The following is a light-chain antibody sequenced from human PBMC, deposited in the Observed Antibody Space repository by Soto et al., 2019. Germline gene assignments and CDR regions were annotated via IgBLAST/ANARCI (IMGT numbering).Light chain of an antibody. J-gene: IGKJ1*01. Sequence: EIVLTQSPATLSVSPWERGYLXSRASQSVSSNLAWYQQKPGQAPRLLIYGASTRVTGIPARFSGSGSGTEFTLTISSLQSEDFAVYSCQQYNNWPRTFGQGTKVDIK. CDR1: QSVSSN. V-gene: IGKV3-15*01. CDR3: QQYNNWPRT. CDR2: GAS.